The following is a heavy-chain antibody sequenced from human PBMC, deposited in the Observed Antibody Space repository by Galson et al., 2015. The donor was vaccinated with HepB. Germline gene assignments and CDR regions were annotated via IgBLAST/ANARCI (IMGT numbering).Heavy chain of an antibody. CDR2: IYYSGNT. D-gene: IGHD1-14*01. CDR1: GGSISSRSYY. CDR3: ARHPTGLTYNWSDP. V-gene: IGHV4-39*01. J-gene: IGHJ5*02. Sequence: SETLSLTCSVSGGSISSRSYYWGWIRQPPGKGLEWIGSIYYSGNTYYNPSLESRFTTSVDRSKNQFSLKLGSATAADTAVYYCARHPTGLTYNWSDPWGQGTLVTVSS.